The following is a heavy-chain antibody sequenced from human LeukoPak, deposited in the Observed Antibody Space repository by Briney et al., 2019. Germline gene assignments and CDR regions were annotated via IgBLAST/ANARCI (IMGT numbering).Heavy chain of an antibody. V-gene: IGHV3-21*01. CDR1: GFTFSSYT. Sequence: GGSLRLSCAASGFTFSSYTMNWVRQAPGKGLEWVSSISSGSSYIYYANSVKGRFTISRDNAKNSLYLQMNSLRAEDTAVYYCARDRLGVEMSTINRFDYWGQGTLVAVSS. J-gene: IGHJ4*02. D-gene: IGHD5-24*01. CDR3: ARDRLGVEMSTINRFDY. CDR2: ISSGSSYI.